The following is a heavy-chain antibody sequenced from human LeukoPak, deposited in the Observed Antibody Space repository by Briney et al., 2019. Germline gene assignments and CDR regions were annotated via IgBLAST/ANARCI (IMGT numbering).Heavy chain of an antibody. CDR2: MSPNSGDT. J-gene: IGHJ4*02. CDR3: ARGPPNWGYDY. Sequence: EASVKVSCKASGYTFTSYDFNWVRQATGQRPEWMGWMSPNSGDTGYAQMFQDRVTMTRNTSISTAYMELSSLRSDDTAVYYCARGPPNWGYDYWGPGTLVTVSS. CDR1: GYTFTSYD. D-gene: IGHD7-27*01. V-gene: IGHV1-8*01.